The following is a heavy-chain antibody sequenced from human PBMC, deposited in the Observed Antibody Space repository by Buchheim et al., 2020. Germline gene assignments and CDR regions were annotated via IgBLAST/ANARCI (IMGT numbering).Heavy chain of an antibody. J-gene: IGHJ4*02. CDR2: ITSSSSYI. V-gene: IGHV3-21*06. Sequence: EVQLVESGGGLVKPGGSLRLSCAASGFTFSNFSMNWVRQAPGKGLEWVSSITSSSSYIFYADSVKGRFTLSRDNAQNSLYLQMNSLRAEDTAVYYCAPYCSGGSCNSLDYWGQGTL. CDR1: GFTFSNFS. CDR3: APYCSGGSCNSLDY. D-gene: IGHD2-15*01.